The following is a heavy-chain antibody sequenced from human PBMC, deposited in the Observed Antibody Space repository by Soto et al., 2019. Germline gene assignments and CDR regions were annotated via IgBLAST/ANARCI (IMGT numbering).Heavy chain of an antibody. Sequence: QVQLQESGPGLVKPSETLSLTCSVSCDSVSSYYWSWIRQPPGKGLEWIGYVYYDGSTNYNPSLETRVSISIDTSKNQVSLKLNSVTAAYTAVYHCARGRRSPNVYYGLDVWGQGTTVAVSS. V-gene: IGHV4-59*02. CDR3: ARGRRSPNVYYGLDV. D-gene: IGHD2-8*01. J-gene: IGHJ6*02. CDR1: CDSVSSYY. CDR2: VYYDGST.